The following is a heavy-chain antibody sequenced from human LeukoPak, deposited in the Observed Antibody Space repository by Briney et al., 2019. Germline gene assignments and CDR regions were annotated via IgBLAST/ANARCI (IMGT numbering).Heavy chain of an antibody. Sequence: SETLSLTCAVSGGSISSNSYYWGWVRQSPGKGLEWIGAIYYSGNTYYSPSLKSRVTISADTSKNQFSLNLSAVTAADTAVYYCANSANYGGNSGFFDYWGQGTLVTVSS. CDR2: IYYSGNT. V-gene: IGHV4-39*01. CDR3: ANSANYGGNSGFFDY. CDR1: GGSISSNSYY. J-gene: IGHJ4*02. D-gene: IGHD4-23*01.